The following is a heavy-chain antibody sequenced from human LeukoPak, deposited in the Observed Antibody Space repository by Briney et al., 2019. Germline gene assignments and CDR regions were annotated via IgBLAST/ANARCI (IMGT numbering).Heavy chain of an antibody. CDR2: IWYDGSNK. V-gene: IGHV3-33*01. Sequence: GGSLRLSCAVSGFTFSNYDMLWVRQAPGKGLEWVAVIWYDGSNKYYADSVKGRFTISRDNSKNTLYLQMNTLRAEDTAVYYCARDPGGVVYFDYWGQGTLVTVSS. CDR1: GFTFSNYD. D-gene: IGHD2-8*01. CDR3: ARDPGGVVYFDY. J-gene: IGHJ4*02.